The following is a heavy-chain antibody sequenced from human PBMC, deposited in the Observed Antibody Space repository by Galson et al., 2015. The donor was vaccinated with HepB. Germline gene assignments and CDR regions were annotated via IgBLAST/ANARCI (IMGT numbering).Heavy chain of an antibody. V-gene: IGHV1-46*01. CDR3: ARGYCSSTSCYPYYYMDV. Sequence: SVKVSCKASGYTFTSYYMHWVRQAPGQGLEWMGIINPSGGSTSYAQKFQGRVTMTRDTSTSTVDMELSSLRSEDTAVYYCARGYCSSTSCYPYYYMDVWGKGTTVTVSS. CDR1: GYTFTSYY. D-gene: IGHD2-2*01. J-gene: IGHJ6*03. CDR2: INPSGGST.